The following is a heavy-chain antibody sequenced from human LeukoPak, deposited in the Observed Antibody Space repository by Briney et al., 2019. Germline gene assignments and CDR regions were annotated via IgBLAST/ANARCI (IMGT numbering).Heavy chain of an antibody. CDR2: INPNSGGT. Sequence: ASVKVSCKASGYTFTGYYMHWVRQAPGQGLEWMGWINPNSGGTNYAQKFQGRVTMTRDTSISTAYMELSRLRSDDTAVYYCARAMYYYGSGSYLSLGYWGQGTLVTVSS. CDR3: ARAMYYYGSGSYLSLGY. J-gene: IGHJ4*02. V-gene: IGHV1-2*02. D-gene: IGHD3-10*01. CDR1: GYTFTGYY.